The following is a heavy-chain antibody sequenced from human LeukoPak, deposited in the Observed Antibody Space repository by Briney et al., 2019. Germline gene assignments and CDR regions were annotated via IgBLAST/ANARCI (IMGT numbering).Heavy chain of an antibody. CDR2: IRPKIEGGTA. CDR1: GFTFSNAW. Sequence: GGSLRLSCPASGFTFSNAWMNWVRQAPGKGLEWVGRIRPKIEGGTADYAAPVKGRFIISRDDSKNTLYLQMNSLKIEDTAMYYCTHYSSGWYLGQGTLVTVSS. D-gene: IGHD6-19*01. J-gene: IGHJ4*02. V-gene: IGHV3-15*01. CDR3: THYSSGWY.